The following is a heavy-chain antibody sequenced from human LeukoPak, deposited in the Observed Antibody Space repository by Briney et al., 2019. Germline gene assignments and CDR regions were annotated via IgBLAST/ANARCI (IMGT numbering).Heavy chain of an antibody. CDR3: ARVYTANNWFDP. J-gene: IGHJ5*02. CDR1: GYTFTCYY. CDR2: INPNSGGT. D-gene: IGHD1-1*01. V-gene: IGHV1-2*02. Sequence: ASVKVSCKASGYTFTCYYMDWVGQAPGQGLEWMGWINPNSGGTNYAQKFQGRVTMTRDTSISTAYMELSRLRSDDTSVYYCARVYTANNWFDPWGQGTLVTVSS.